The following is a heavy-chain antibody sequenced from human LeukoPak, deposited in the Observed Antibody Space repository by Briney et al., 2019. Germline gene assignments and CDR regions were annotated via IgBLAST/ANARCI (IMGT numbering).Heavy chain of an antibody. CDR3: AILATYGDYLDI. Sequence: GGSLRLSCAASGLTFSSYAMSWVRQAPGKGLEWVSAISGSGGSTYYADSVKGRFTISRDNSKNTLYLQMNSLRAEDTAVYYCAILATYGDYLDIWGQGTIVTVSS. D-gene: IGHD4-17*01. V-gene: IGHV3-23*01. CDR2: ISGSGGST. J-gene: IGHJ3*02. CDR1: GLTFSSYA.